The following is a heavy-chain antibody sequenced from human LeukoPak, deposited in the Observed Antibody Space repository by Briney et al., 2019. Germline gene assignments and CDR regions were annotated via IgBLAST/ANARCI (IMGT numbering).Heavy chain of an antibody. CDR1: DYSISSGYY. V-gene: IGHV4-38-2*01. Sequence: PSETLSLTCAVSDYSISSGYYWGWIRQPPGKGLEWIGSIYHSGSTYYNPSLKSRVTISVDTSKNQFSLKLSSVTAADTAVYYCARIPSGKHRIAAADPFDYWGQGTLVTVSS. J-gene: IGHJ4*02. CDR2: IYHSGST. CDR3: ARIPSGKHRIAAADPFDY. D-gene: IGHD6-13*01.